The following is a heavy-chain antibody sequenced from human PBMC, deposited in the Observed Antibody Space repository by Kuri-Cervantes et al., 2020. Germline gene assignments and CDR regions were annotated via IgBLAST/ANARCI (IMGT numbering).Heavy chain of an antibody. CDR2: INHSGST. Sequence: GSLRLSCAVYGGSFSGHYWSWIRQPPGKGLEWIGEINHSGSTNYNPSLKSRVTISVDTSKNQFSLKLSSVTAADTAVYYCARGWSTMVGDWGQGTLVTVSS. D-gene: IGHD3-10*01. CDR3: ARGWSTMVGD. V-gene: IGHV4-34*01. J-gene: IGHJ4*02. CDR1: GGSFSGHY.